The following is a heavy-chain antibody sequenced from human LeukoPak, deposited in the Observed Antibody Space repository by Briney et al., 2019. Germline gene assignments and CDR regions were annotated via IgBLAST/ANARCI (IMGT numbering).Heavy chain of an antibody. D-gene: IGHD6-19*01. CDR3: ARDWSVEQWLPQLDY. Sequence: ASVKVSCKASGYTFTGYYMHWVRQAPGQGLEWMGWINPNSGGTNYAQKFQGRVTMTRDTSISTAYMELSSLRAEDTAVYYCARDWSVEQWLPQLDYWGQGTLVTVSS. V-gene: IGHV1-2*02. CDR1: GYTFTGYY. J-gene: IGHJ4*02. CDR2: INPNSGGT.